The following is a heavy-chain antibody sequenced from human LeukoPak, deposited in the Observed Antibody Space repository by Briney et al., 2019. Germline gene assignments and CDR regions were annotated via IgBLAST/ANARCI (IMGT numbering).Heavy chain of an antibody. Sequence: GGSLRLSCAASGFTFSSYSVNWVRQAPGKGLEWVSSISSSSSYIYYADSVKGRFTISRDNSKNTLYLQMNSLRAEDTAVYYCAKAGAVVVVVAKFFDYWGQGTLVTVSS. V-gene: IGHV3-21*04. CDR2: ISSSSSYI. D-gene: IGHD2-15*01. CDR3: AKAGAVVVVVAKFFDY. CDR1: GFTFSSYS. J-gene: IGHJ4*02.